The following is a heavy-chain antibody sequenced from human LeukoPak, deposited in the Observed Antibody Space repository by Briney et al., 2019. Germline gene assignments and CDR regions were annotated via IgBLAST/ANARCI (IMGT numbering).Heavy chain of an antibody. J-gene: IGHJ4*02. D-gene: IGHD1-26*01. CDR1: GFTFSTYA. CDR3: AKHPIPPIVGATVDY. CDR2: ISGSGGST. Sequence: PGGSLRLSCAASGFTFSTYAMSWVRQAPGKGLEWVSAISGSGGSTYYADSVKGRFTISRDNSKNTLYLQMNSLRAEDTAVYYCAKHPIPPIVGATVDYWGQGTLVTVSS. V-gene: IGHV3-23*01.